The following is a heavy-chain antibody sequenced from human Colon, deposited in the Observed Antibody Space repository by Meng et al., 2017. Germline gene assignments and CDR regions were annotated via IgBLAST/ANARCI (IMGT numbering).Heavy chain of an antibody. V-gene: IGHV4-61*01. CDR1: GGSVSSASYY. CDR3: ARFYGSGTFEVHDY. Sequence: QVQLQESGPGLLGPSEPRSLPCNVSGGSVSSASYYWSWIRQPPGKGLEWIGLIHYSGSRNYNPSLKSRVTMSVDTSKNQVSLRLTSVTAADTAVYYCARFYGSGTFEVHDYWGQGTLVTVSS. CDR2: IHYSGSR. D-gene: IGHD3-10*01. J-gene: IGHJ4*02.